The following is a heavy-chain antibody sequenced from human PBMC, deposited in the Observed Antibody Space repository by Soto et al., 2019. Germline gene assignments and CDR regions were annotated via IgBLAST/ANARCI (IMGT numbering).Heavy chain of an antibody. J-gene: IGHJ4*02. Sequence: GGSLRLSCSASGFTFSSYATHWVRQAPGKGLEYVSAISSNGGSTYYADSVKGRFTISRDNSKNTLYLQMSSLRAEDTAVYYCVKDQGGYSGYVFDYWGQGTLVTVSS. V-gene: IGHV3-64D*06. CDR2: ISSNGGST. CDR1: GFTFSSYA. CDR3: VKDQGGYSGYVFDY. D-gene: IGHD5-12*01.